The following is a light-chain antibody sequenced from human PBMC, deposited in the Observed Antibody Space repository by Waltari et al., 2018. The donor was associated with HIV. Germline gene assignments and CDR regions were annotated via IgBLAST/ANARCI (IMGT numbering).Light chain of an antibody. Sequence: DIQMTQSPSSVSASIGDTVSITCRASREVAKVLAWYQQKPGKAPRLLIYGASTLQSGVPSRFSGSGSGTEFTLTIYSLQPEDFATYYCQQAHTFPPTITFGQGTRLDIK. CDR3: QQAHTFPPTIT. J-gene: IGKJ5*01. CDR2: GAS. CDR1: REVAKV. V-gene: IGKV1D-12*01.